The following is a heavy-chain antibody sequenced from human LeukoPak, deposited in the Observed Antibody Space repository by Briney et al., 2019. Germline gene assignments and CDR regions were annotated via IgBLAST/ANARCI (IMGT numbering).Heavy chain of an antibody. V-gene: IGHV3-21*01. D-gene: IGHD5-24*01. CDR3: AREKEMATTAFDY. CDR1: GFTFSSYS. CDR2: ISSSSYI. J-gene: IGHJ4*02. Sequence: GGSLRLSCAAPGFTFSSYSMNWVRQAPGKGLEWVSSISSSSYIYYADSVKGRFTISRDNAKNSLYLQMNSLRAEDTAVYYCAREKEMATTAFDYWGQGTLVTVSS.